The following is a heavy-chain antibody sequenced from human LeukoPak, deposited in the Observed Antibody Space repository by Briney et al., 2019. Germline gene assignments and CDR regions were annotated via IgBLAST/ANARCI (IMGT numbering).Heavy chain of an antibody. CDR2: IRSSGGST. CDR1: GFTFSSYA. Sequence: GGSLRLSCAASGFTFSSYAMSWVRQAPGKGLEWVSTIRSSGGSTHYADSVKGRFTISRDNPKNALYLQMSGLRPEDTALYYCVKSIAVAGNVDYWGQGTLVTVPS. V-gene: IGHV3-23*01. J-gene: IGHJ4*02. CDR3: VKSIAVAGNVDY. D-gene: IGHD6-19*01.